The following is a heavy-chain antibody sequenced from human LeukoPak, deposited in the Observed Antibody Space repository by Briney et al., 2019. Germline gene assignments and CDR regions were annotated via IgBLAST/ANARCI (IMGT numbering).Heavy chain of an antibody. V-gene: IGHV3-30*02. D-gene: IGHD3-22*01. J-gene: IGHJ6*03. Sequence: GGSLRLSCAASGFTFSSYEMNWVRQAPGKGLEWVAFIRYDGSNKYYADSVKGRFTISRDNSKNTLYLQMNSLRAEDTAVYYCAKDSYYDSSGYYGGYYYYMDVWGKGTTVTISS. CDR3: AKDSYYDSSGYYGGYYYYMDV. CDR1: GFTFSSYE. CDR2: IRYDGSNK.